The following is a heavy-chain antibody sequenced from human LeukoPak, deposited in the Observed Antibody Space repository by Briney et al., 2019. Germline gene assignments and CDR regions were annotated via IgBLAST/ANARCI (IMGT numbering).Heavy chain of an antibody. J-gene: IGHJ4*02. V-gene: IGHV3-74*01. Sequence: GGSLRLSCAASGFTFSSYWMHWVRQAPGKGLVWVSRISTDGSTTTYADSVKGRFTISRDNAKNTAYLQMNSLRAEDTAVYYCAKKGATTGDFDYWGQGTLVTVSS. CDR1: GFTFSSYW. CDR3: AKKGATTGDFDY. CDR2: ISTDGSTT. D-gene: IGHD1-26*01.